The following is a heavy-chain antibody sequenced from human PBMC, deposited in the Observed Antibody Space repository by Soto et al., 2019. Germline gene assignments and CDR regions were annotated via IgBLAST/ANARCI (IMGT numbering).Heavy chain of an antibody. CDR2: IYYSGST. CDR1: GGSVSSGSYY. D-gene: IGHD2-15*01. V-gene: IGHV4-61*01. CDR3: ARDSGCSGGSCSTDY. Sequence: ETLSLTCTVSGGSVSSGSYYWSWIRQPPGKGLEWIGYIYYSGSTNYNPSLKSRVTISVDTSKNQFSLKLSSVTAADTAVYYCARDSGCSGGSCSTDYWGQGTLVTVSS. J-gene: IGHJ4*02.